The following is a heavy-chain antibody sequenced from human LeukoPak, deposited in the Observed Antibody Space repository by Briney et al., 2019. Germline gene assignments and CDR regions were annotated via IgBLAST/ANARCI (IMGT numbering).Heavy chain of an antibody. D-gene: IGHD2-15*01. CDR1: GGSFSGYY. CDR2: INHSGST. J-gene: IGHJ2*01. V-gene: IGHV4-34*01. CDR3: ARGGRSLVAAQFDL. Sequence: SETLSLTCAVYGGSFSGYYWSWMRQPPGEGLEWIGEINHSGSTNYNPSLKSRVTISVDTSKNQFSLKLSSVTAADTAVYYCARGGRSLVAAQFDLWGRGTLVTVSS.